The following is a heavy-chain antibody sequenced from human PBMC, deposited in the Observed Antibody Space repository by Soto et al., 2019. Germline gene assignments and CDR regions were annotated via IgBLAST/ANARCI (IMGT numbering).Heavy chain of an antibody. V-gene: IGHV3-23*01. CDR3: AEDLSWDRDSGSFDY. J-gene: IGHJ4*02. CDR2: ISGSGGST. D-gene: IGHD1-26*01. CDR1: GFTFSSYA. Sequence: AGTLRLSCAASGFTFSSYAMSWVRQAPGTGLEWVSAISGSGGSTYYADSVKGRFTISRDNSKNTQNLQMNSPIAEDTAVYYCAEDLSWDRDSGSFDYWGQGTLVTVSS.